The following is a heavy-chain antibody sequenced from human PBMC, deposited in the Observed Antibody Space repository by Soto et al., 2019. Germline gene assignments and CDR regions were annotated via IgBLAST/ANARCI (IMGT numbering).Heavy chain of an antibody. V-gene: IGHV3-23*01. J-gene: IGHJ4*02. CDR3: AKRRGAXXXFDY. CDR1: GFTFSSYV. Sequence: DVQLLESGGGLVQPEGSLRLSCAASGFTFSSYVMGWVRQGPGKGLEWVAVVSIGGSTHYADSVRGRFTISRDNSKNTRSLQMNSLTAEDTAVYFCAKRRGAXXXFDYWGQGALVPVSS. D-gene: IGHD5-12*01. CDR2: VSIGGST.